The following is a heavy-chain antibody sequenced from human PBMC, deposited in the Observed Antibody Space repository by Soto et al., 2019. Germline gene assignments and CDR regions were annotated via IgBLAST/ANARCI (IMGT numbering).Heavy chain of an antibody. CDR2: IKQDGSEK. V-gene: IGHV3-7*01. J-gene: IGHJ6*03. CDR3: ARVSLSRTSYYMDV. Sequence: GGSLRLSCAASGFTFSSYWMSWVRQAPGKGLELEANIKQDGSEKYYVDSVKGRFTISRDNAKNSLYLQMNSLRAEDSAVYYCARVSLSRTSYYMDVWGKGTTVTVSS. CDR1: GFTFSSYW.